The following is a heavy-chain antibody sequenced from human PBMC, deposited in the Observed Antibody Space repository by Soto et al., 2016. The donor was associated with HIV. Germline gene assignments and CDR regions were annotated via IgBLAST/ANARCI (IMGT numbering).Heavy chain of an antibody. CDR1: GFTFSSYG. V-gene: IGHV3-33*01. CDR2: IWYDGSNK. CDR3: AREYSSQPRYFDS. D-gene: IGHD6-13*01. J-gene: IGHJ2*01. Sequence: VQLVESGGGVVQPGRSLRLSXAASGFTFSSYGMHWVRQAPGKGLEWVAVIWYDGSNKYYADSVKGRFTISRDNSKNTLYLQMNSLRAEDTAVYYCAREYSSQPRYFDSRGAWHPGHCLL.